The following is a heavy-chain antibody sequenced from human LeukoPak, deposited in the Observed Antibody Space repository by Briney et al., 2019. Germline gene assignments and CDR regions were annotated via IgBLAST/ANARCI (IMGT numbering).Heavy chain of an antibody. D-gene: IGHD4-17*01. CDR1: GYTLTELS. Sequence: ASVKVSCKVSGYTLTELSMHWVRQAPGKGLEWMGGFDPEDGETIYAQKFQGRVTMTEDTSTDTAYMELSSLRSEDTAVYYCARGHGDYVGLWYFDLWGRGTLVTVSS. V-gene: IGHV1-24*01. J-gene: IGHJ2*01. CDR2: FDPEDGET. CDR3: ARGHGDYVGLWYFDL.